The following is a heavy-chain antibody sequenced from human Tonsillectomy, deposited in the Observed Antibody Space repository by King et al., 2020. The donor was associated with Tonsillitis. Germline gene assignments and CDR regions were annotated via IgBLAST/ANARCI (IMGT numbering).Heavy chain of an antibody. D-gene: IGHD3-22*01. V-gene: IGHV3-7*03. CDR1: GFIFSNYW. CDR3: ASDMNPQDGGAYYDAFDM. CDR2: LRRDGSAK. J-gene: IGHJ3*02. Sequence: DVQLVESGGDLVQPGGSLRLSCAASGFIFSNYWMTWVRQAPGKGLERVANLRRDGSAKYYVDSVKGRFTISRDNGKNSLYLQMDSLRADDTAVYFCASDMNPQDGGAYYDAFDMWGQGTMVIVSS.